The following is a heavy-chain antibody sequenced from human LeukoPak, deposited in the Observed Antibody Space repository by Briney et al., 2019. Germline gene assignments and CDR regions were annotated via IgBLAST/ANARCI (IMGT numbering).Heavy chain of an antibody. J-gene: IGHJ1*01. CDR3: ARDSDEFFTNWLFPDY. V-gene: IGHV3-30*03. CDR2: ISFDETNQ. Sequence: GGSLRLSCAVSGFTFSSRGMQWVRQPPGTGLEWVAFISFDETNQYYADSVKGRFTISRDNSHNTLYLQMNSLRAEDTAVYYCARDSDEFFTNWLFPDYWGQGSLVIVSS. CDR1: GFTFSSRG. D-gene: IGHD3-22*01.